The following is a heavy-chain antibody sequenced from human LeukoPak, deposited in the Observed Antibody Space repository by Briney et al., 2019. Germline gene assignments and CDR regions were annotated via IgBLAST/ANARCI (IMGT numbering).Heavy chain of an antibody. CDR3: AKDSRVGHCSSTSCPLRWSTGFDY. J-gene: IGHJ4*02. CDR1: GFTFDDYA. D-gene: IGHD2-2*01. CDR2: ISWNSGSI. V-gene: IGHV3-9*01. Sequence: PGGSLRLPCAASGFTFDDYAMHWVRQAPGKGLEWVSGISWNSGSIGYADSVKGRFTISRDNAKNSLYLQMNSLRAEDTALYYCAKDSRVGHCSSTSCPLRWSTGFDYWGQGTLVTVSS.